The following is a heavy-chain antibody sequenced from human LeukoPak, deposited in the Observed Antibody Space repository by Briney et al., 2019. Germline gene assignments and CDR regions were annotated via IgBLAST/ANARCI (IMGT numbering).Heavy chain of an antibody. J-gene: IGHJ4*02. V-gene: IGHV3-21*01. D-gene: IGHD6-6*01. CDR1: GFTFSSYS. Sequence: GGSLRLSCAASGFTFSSYSMNWVRQAPGKGLEWVSSISSSSSYIYYADSVKGRFTISRDNAKNTLYLQMNSLRAEDTAVYYCARESFAARWDWGQGTLVTVSS. CDR2: ISSSSSYI. CDR3: ARESFAARWD.